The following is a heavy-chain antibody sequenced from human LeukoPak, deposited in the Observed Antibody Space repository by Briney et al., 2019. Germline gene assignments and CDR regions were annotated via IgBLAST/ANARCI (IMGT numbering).Heavy chain of an antibody. CDR2: ISWNSGSI. V-gene: IGHV3-9*01. Sequence: GGSLRLSCAASGFTFYDYAMHWVRQAPGKGLEWVSGISWNSGSIGYADSVKGRFTISRDNAKNSLYLQMNSLRAEDTALYYCAKSSRYSGSPMLDYFDYWGQGTLVTVSS. CDR3: AKSSRYSGSPMLDYFDY. D-gene: IGHD1-26*01. CDR1: GFTFYDYA. J-gene: IGHJ4*02.